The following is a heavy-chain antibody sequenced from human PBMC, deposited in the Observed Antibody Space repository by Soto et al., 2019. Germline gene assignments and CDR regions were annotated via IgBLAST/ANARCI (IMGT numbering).Heavy chain of an antibody. V-gene: IGHV1-8*01. CDR1: GYTFTSYD. CDR2: MNPNTGNS. CDR3: ARRAETNGWNGFGADKYYFDF. J-gene: IGHJ4*02. Sequence: ASVKVSCKASGYTFTSYDIYWVRQATGQGLEWMGWMNPNTGNSGYAQKFQGRVTMTSDTSISTAHMELSSLRSEDTAVYYCARRAETNGWNGFGADKYYFDFWGQGTLVTVYS. D-gene: IGHD1-1*01.